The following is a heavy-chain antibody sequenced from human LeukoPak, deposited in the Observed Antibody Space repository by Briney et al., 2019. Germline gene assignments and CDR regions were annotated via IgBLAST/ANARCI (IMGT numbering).Heavy chain of an antibody. CDR2: IYYSGST. V-gene: IGHV4-31*01. CDR1: GGSISSGGYY. J-gene: IGHJ4*02. Sequence: PSETLSLTCTVSGGSISSGGYYWSWIRQHPGKGLEWIGYIYYSGSTYYNPSLKSLVTISVDTSKNQFSLKLSSVTAADTAVYYCARDGDVTTFDYWGQGTLVTVSS. D-gene: IGHD7-27*01. CDR3: ARDGDVTTFDY.